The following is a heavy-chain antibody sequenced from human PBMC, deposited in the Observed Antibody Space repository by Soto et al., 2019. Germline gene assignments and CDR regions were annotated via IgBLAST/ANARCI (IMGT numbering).Heavy chain of an antibody. D-gene: IGHD1-7*01. CDR2: IYYSGST. CDR3: ARDSPPYGNYNWFDP. Sequence: PSETLSLTCTVSGGSISSYYWSWIRQPPGKGLEWIGYIYYSGSTNYNPPLKSRVTISVDTSKNQFSLKLSSVTAADTAAYYCARDSPPYGNYNWFDPWGQGTLVTVSS. J-gene: IGHJ5*02. V-gene: IGHV4-59*01. CDR1: GGSISSYY.